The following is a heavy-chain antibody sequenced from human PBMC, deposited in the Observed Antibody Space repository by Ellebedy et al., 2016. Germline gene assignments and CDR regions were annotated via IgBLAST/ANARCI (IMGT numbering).Heavy chain of an antibody. CDR1: GFTFSSYG. CDR2: ISYDGSNK. D-gene: IGHD4-23*01. V-gene: IGHV3-30*03. CDR3: ARSYGGIGFDP. Sequence: GGSLRLXXAASGFTFSSYGMHWVRQAPGKGLEWVAVISYDGSNKYYADSVKGRFTISRDNSKNTLYLQMNSLRAEDTAVYYCARSYGGIGFDPWGQGTLVTVSS. J-gene: IGHJ5*02.